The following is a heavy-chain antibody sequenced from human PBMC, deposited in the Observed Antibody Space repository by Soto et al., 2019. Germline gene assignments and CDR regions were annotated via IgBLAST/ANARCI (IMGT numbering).Heavy chain of an antibody. CDR1: GFTFSDHY. J-gene: IGHJ4*02. Sequence: PGGSLRLSCAASGFTFSDHYMDWVRQAPGKGLEWVGRIRNKTKSYTTEYAASVRGRFTISRDESRNSLYLQMNSLRTEDTAVYYCARVRGYTSSSSSYYFDYWGQGALVTVSS. V-gene: IGHV3-72*01. CDR3: ARVRGYTSSSSSYYFDY. CDR2: IRNKTKSYTT. D-gene: IGHD6-6*01.